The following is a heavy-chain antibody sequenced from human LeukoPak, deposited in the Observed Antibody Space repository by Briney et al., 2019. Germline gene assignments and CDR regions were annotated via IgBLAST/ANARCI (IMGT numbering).Heavy chain of an antibody. V-gene: IGHV4-39*01. CDR1: GVAISSSNSY. J-gene: IGHJ4*02. CDR3: ARQTGSGLFILP. Sequence: SETLSLTCTVTGVAISSSNSYWGWIRQPPGKGLEWIGSIYYSGNTYYNASLKSQVSISIDTSKNRFSLKLTSVTAADTAVYYCARQTGSGLFILPGGQGTLVTVSS. CDR2: IYYSGNT. D-gene: IGHD3/OR15-3a*01.